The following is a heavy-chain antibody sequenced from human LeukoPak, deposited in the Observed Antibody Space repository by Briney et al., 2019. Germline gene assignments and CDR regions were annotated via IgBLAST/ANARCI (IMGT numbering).Heavy chain of an antibody. CDR2: IWSSGGIWSSGGA. V-gene: IGHV4-4*07. D-gene: IGHD4-17*01. J-gene: IGHJ6*03. CDR3: ARDNPDGCTYGHYYYYMDV. Sequence: SETPSLTCTVSGGSILSNYWTWIRQPAGKGLEWIGRIWSSGGIWSSGGANHNPSLESRITMSVDTSKNQIYLKLNSVTAADTAVYYCARDNPDGCTYGHYYYYMDVWGKGTTVTVSS. CDR1: GGSILSNY.